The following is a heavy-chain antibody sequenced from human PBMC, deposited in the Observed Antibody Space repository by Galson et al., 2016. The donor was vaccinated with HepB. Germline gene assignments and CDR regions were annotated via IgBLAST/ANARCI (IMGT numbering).Heavy chain of an antibody. CDR2: IYYFGST. Sequence: SETLSLTCTVSGASISNYYWSWIRQPPGKGLEWVGSIYYFGSTNYSPSLESRVTISADTSKNQFSLKMTSVTAADTALYFGARHRPIWGYCSSTSCLDAFDVWGQGTMVTVSS. V-gene: IGHV4-59*08. D-gene: IGHD2-2*01. CDR3: ARHRPIWGYCSSTSCLDAFDV. J-gene: IGHJ3*01. CDR1: GASISNYY.